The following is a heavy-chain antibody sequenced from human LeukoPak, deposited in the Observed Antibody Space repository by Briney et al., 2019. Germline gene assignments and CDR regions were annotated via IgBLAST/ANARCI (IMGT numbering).Heavy chain of an antibody. CDR1: GFTVSGNY. CDR3: AREGYDSSGYYFDY. J-gene: IGHJ4*02. Sequence: GGSLRLSCAVSGFTVSGNYMSRVRQAPGKGLEWVSYISSSSSTIYYADSVKGRFTISRDNAKNSLYLQMNSLRAEDTALYYCAREGYDSSGYYFDYWGQGTLVTVSS. V-gene: IGHV3-48*01. CDR2: ISSSSSTI. D-gene: IGHD3-22*01.